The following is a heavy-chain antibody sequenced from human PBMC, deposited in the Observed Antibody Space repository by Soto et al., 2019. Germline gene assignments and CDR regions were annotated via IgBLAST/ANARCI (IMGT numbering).Heavy chain of an antibody. CDR3: ARGQQLVANWLDP. CDR2: ISSTGSTP. Sequence: PGGSLRLSCAASGFTFSGSAMHWVRQAPGKGLEEIATISSTGSTPYYADSVKGRFTISRDNAQNSLYLEMNNLRAEDTAVYYCARGQQLVANWLDPWGQGILVTVSS. CDR1: GFTFSGSA. J-gene: IGHJ5*02. V-gene: IGHV3-48*03. D-gene: IGHD6-6*01.